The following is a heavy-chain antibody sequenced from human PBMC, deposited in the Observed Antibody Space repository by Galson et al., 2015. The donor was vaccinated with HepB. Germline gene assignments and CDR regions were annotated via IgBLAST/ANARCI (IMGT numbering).Heavy chain of an antibody. J-gene: IGHJ4*02. CDR1: GFTFSSYA. CDR2: ISYDGSNK. D-gene: IGHD3-10*01. Sequence: SLRLSCAASGFTFSSYAMHWVRQAPGKGLEWVAVISYDGSNKYYADSVKGQFTISRDNSKNTLYLQMNSLRAEDTAVYYCARVAYYYGSGSYPYFDYWGQGTLVTVSS. V-gene: IGHV3-30-3*01. CDR3: ARVAYYYGSGSYPYFDY.